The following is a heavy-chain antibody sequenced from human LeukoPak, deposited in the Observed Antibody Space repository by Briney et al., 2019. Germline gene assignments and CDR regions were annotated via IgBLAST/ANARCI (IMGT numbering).Heavy chain of an antibody. CDR2: IYTSGST. CDR1: GGSISSLNYH. V-gene: IGHV4-61*02. J-gene: IGHJ5*02. CDR3: ARDPGGSGPAS. Sequence: SETLSLTCTVSGGSISSLNYHWTWIRQPAGKGLELIGRIYTSGSTNYSPSFKSRVTISIDTSKNQFSLKLSSVTAADTAVYYCARDPGGSGPASWGPGTLATVSS. D-gene: IGHD6-19*01.